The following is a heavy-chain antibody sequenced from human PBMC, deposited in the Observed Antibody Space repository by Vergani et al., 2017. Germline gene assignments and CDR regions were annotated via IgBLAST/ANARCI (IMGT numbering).Heavy chain of an antibody. D-gene: IGHD3-10*01. Sequence: QVQLVQSGAEVKKPGSSVKVSCKPSGGTFSSCAISWVRQAPGQGLEWMGRIIPIFGTANYAQKFQGRVTITADESTTTAYMELSSLRSEDTAMYYCARDDYYGSGSYAVGYYYGMDVWGQGTTVTVSS. CDR3: ARDDYYGSGSYAVGYYYGMDV. CDR1: GGTFSSCA. CDR2: IIPIFGTA. V-gene: IGHV1-69*13. J-gene: IGHJ6*02.